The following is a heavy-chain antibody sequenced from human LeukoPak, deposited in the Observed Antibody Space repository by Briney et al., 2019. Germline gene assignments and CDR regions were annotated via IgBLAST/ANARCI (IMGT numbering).Heavy chain of an antibody. CDR3: ARVVAAAGNNWFDP. V-gene: IGHV4-34*01. D-gene: IGHD6-13*01. J-gene: IGHJ5*02. Sequence: SETLSLTCAVNGGSFSRYYWSWIRQPPGKGLEWIGEINHSGSTNYNPSLKSRVTISVDTSKNQFSLKLNSVTAADTAVYYCARVVAAAGNNWFDPWGQGTLVTVSS. CDR2: INHSGST. CDR1: GGSFSRYY.